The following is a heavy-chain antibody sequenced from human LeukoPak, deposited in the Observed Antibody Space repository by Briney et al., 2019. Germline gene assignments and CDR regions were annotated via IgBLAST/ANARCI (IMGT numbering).Heavy chain of an antibody. Sequence: PGGSLRLSCAASGFTFSTSSLNWVRQAPGKGLEWVSSITRQSTYIYYADSMKGRFTISRDSAKNSLYLQMNSLRADDTAVYYCARAPSGENYFPWYFDLWGCGTLATVSS. CDR1: GFTFSTSS. CDR2: ITRQSTYI. J-gene: IGHJ2*01. CDR3: ARAPSGENYFPWYFDL. V-gene: IGHV3-21*01. D-gene: IGHD2/OR15-2a*01.